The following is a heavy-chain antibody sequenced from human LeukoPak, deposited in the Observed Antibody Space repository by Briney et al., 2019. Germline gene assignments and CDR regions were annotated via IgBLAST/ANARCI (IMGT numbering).Heavy chain of an antibody. CDR2: TVGGGDGT. J-gene: IGHJ4*02. D-gene: IGHD4-11*01. V-gene: IGHV3-23*01. CDR3: AKLTTS. Sequence: GGSLRLSCAASGFTFSSTSMSWVRQAPGKGLEWAAVTVGGGDGTYYADSVKGRFTISRDNSNNTLYLQMNSLRAEDTAVYYCAKLTTSWGQGTLVTVSS. CDR1: GFTFSSTS.